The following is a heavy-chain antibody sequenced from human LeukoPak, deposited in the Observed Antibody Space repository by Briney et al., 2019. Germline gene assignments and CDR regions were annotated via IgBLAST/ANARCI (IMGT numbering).Heavy chain of an antibody. D-gene: IGHD6-13*01. Sequence: PSETLSLTCIVSNFSISSGYYWGWIRQPPGKGLEWIGIIYHSGSTYYNPSLKSRVTISADTSKNQFSLKLSSMTAADTAVYYCARTLSSWYGFFDYWGQGSLVTVSS. CDR2: IYHSGST. J-gene: IGHJ4*02. CDR3: ARTLSSWYGFFDY. V-gene: IGHV4-38-2*02. CDR1: NFSISSGYY.